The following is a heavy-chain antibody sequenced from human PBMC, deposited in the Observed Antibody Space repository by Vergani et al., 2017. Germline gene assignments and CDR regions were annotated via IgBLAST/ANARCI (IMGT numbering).Heavy chain of an antibody. J-gene: IGHJ3*02. V-gene: IGHV3-23*04. CDR2: ISGSGGST. CDR3: TRDPYPVPDAFDI. CDR1: GFTFSSYA. D-gene: IGHD4-17*01. Sequence: EVQLVESGGGLVQPGGSLRLSCAASGFTFSSYAMSWVRQAPGKGLEWVSAISGSGGSTYYADSVKGRFTISRDNSKNTLYLQMNSLRAEDTAVYYCTRDPYPVPDAFDIWGQGTMVTVSS.